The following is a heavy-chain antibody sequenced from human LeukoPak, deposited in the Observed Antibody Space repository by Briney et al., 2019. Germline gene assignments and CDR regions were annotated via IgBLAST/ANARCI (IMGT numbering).Heavy chain of an antibody. CDR2: ISSSGSTI. CDR1: GFTFSDYY. Sequence: PGGSLRLPCAASGFTFSDYYMSWIRQAPGKGLEWVSYISSSGSTIYYADPVKGRFTISRDNAKNSLYLQMNSLRAEDTAVYYCARDFVSSSTINYYYYGMDVWGQGTTVTVSS. J-gene: IGHJ6*02. D-gene: IGHD2-2*01. CDR3: ARDFVSSSTINYYYYGMDV. V-gene: IGHV3-11*01.